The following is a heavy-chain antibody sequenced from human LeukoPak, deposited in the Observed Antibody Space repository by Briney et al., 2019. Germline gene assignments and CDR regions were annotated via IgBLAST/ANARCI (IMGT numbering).Heavy chain of an antibody. V-gene: IGHV4-59*12. CDR2: IYYSGST. D-gene: IGHD3-10*01. Sequence: SETLSLTCTVSGGSISSYYWSWIRHPPGKGLEWIGYIYYSGSTNYNPSLKSRVTISVDTSKNQFSLKLSSVTAADTAVYYCARSITMVRGVLAWFDPWGQGTLVTVSS. CDR3: ARSITMVRGVLAWFDP. J-gene: IGHJ5*02. CDR1: GGSISSYY.